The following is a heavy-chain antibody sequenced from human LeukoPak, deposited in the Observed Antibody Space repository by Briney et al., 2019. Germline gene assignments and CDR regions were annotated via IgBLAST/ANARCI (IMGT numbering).Heavy chain of an antibody. Sequence: GASVKVSCKASGYTFTGYYMHWVRQAPGQGLEWMGWINPNSGGTNYAQKFQGRVTMTRDTSISTAYMELSRLRSDDTAVYYCAGGWSLGHYYFDYWGQGTLVTVSS. CDR1: GYTFTGYY. CDR3: AGGWSLGHYYFDY. J-gene: IGHJ4*02. V-gene: IGHV1-2*02. D-gene: IGHD6-13*01. CDR2: INPNSGGT.